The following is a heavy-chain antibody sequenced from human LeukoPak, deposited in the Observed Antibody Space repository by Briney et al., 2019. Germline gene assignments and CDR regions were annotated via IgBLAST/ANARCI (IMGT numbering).Heavy chain of an antibody. CDR3: AKDLQVATPLGANWFDP. Sequence: GRSLRLSCAASGFTFSSYGMHWVRQAPGKGLEWVAVISYDGSNKYYADSVKGRFTISRDNSKNTLYLQMNSLRAEDAAVYYCAKDLQVATPLGANWFDPWGQGTLVTVSS. J-gene: IGHJ5*02. V-gene: IGHV3-30*18. CDR2: ISYDGSNK. CDR1: GFTFSSYG. D-gene: IGHD5-12*01.